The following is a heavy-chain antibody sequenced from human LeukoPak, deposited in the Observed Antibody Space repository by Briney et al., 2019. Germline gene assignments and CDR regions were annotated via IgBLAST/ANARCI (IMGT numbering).Heavy chain of an antibody. Sequence: GSLRLSCAASGFTFISYAIHWVRQAPGKGLEWVAVISFHGTDTFYADSVKGRFTISRDNSKNTLYLQMSSLRGDDTAVYYCARTSGNYPVFDSWGQGTLVIVSS. CDR2: ISFHGTDT. J-gene: IGHJ4*02. CDR3: ARTSGNYPVFDS. CDR1: GFTFISYA. V-gene: IGHV3-30*04. D-gene: IGHD1-26*01.